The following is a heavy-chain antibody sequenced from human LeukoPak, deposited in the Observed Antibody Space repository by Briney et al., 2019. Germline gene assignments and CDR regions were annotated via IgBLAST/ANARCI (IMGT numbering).Heavy chain of an antibody. D-gene: IGHD5-18*01. J-gene: IGHJ4*02. Sequence: PSETLSLTCTVSGGSINNYYWSWVRQPPGKGLEWITYIYYSGRTNYNPSLKSRVTISVDTSKNQFSLKLSSVTAADTAVYYCARGGGYSYGSFDYWGQGTLVTVSS. V-gene: IGHV4-59*12. CDR3: ARGGGYSYGSFDY. CDR2: IYYSGRT. CDR1: GGSINNYY.